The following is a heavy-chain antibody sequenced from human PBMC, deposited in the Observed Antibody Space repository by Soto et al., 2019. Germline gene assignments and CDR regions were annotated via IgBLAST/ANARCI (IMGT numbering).Heavy chain of an antibody. CDR1: GFSLSTRGVG. Sequence: QPLGLNCRFRGFSLSTRGVGVGWIRQPPGKALVWLALIYWDDDKRYSPSLKSRLTITTDTSKNQVVLTRTNMDPVDTATYYCAHSNAVAVAGDPPNINLSDPLGQGTLDTGFS. J-gene: IGHJ5*02. CDR2: IYWDDDK. D-gene: IGHD6-13*01. V-gene: IGHV2-5*02. CDR3: AHSNAVAVAGDPPNINLSDP.